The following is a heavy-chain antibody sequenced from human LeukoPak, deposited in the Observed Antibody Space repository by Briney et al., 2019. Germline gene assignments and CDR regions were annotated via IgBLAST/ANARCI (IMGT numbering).Heavy chain of an antibody. J-gene: IGHJ2*01. CDR2: IYYSGST. Sequence: PSETLSLTCTVSGGSISSSSYYWGWIRQPPGKGLEWIGSIYYSGSTYYNPSLKSRVTVSADTSKNQFSLTLSSVTAADTAVYYCARLGAPRSKIIVWTDTWYFDLWGRGTLVTVSS. V-gene: IGHV4-39*07. CDR1: GGSISSSSYY. D-gene: IGHD3-22*01. CDR3: ARLGAPRSKIIVWTDTWYFDL.